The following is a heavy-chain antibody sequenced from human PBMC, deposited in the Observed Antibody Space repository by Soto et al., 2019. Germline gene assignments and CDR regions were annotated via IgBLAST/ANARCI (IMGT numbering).Heavy chain of an antibody. CDR2: FRAGGDDGTT. CDR1: GFTFSSYS. J-gene: IGHJ4*02. D-gene: IGHD3-10*01. Sequence: ETLRLSCVASGFTFSSYSMSWVRQAPGKGLEWVSGFRAGGDDGTTYYADSVKGRFTISRDNSKNTLFLQMNSLRAEDTAIYYCAKKVNSGSGSQYFDYFGQGTLVTVSS. CDR3: AKKVNSGSGSQYFDY. V-gene: IGHV3-23*01.